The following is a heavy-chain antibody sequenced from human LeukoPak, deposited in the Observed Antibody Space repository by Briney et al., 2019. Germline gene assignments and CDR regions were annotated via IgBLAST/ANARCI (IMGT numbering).Heavy chain of an antibody. V-gene: IGHV4-59*01. Sequence: SETLSLTCAVYGGSFSSYYWSWIRQPPGKGLEWIGYIYHSGSTNYNPSLKSRVTISVDTSKKQFSLKLSSVTAADTAVYYCARVPSFNYYDQQRYFDLWGRGTLVTVST. J-gene: IGHJ2*01. CDR1: GGSFSSYY. CDR3: ARVPSFNYYDQQRYFDL. CDR2: IYHSGST. D-gene: IGHD3-22*01.